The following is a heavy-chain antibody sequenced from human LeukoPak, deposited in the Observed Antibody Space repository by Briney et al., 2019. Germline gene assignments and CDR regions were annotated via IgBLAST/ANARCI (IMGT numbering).Heavy chain of an antibody. Sequence: GGSLRLSCAASGFTFSSYGMSWVRQAPGKGLEWVSAISGSGGSTYYADSVKGRFTISRDNSKNTLYLQMNSLRAEDTAVYYCAKNGGVLWFGELLYQEYWGQGTLDTVSS. V-gene: IGHV3-23*01. CDR2: ISGSGGST. CDR3: AKNGGVLWFGELLYQEY. J-gene: IGHJ4*02. D-gene: IGHD3-10*01. CDR1: GFTFSSYG.